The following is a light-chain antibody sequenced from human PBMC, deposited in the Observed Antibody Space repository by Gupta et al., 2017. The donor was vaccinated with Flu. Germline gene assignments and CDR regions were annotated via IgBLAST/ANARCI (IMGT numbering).Light chain of an antibody. Sequence: PYSLSASVGDRLTISCQASQDITNYLNWYQKKPGKAPKLLIYDASNLETGVPSRFSGSGSGTDFTFSISNLQPEDVATYYCQQYDSLPFTFGGGTKVEIK. V-gene: IGKV1-33*01. CDR3: QQYDSLPFT. CDR2: DAS. CDR1: QDITNY. J-gene: IGKJ4*01.